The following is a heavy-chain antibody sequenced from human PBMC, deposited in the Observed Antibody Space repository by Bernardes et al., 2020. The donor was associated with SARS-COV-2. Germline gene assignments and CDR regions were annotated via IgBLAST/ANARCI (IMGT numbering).Heavy chain of an antibody. CDR2: ITNDGIST. CDR3: ARNALTDFDS. Sequence: GPGKGLVWVSRITNDGISTNYANPVKGRFTISRDNAKNTLYLQMNSLRAEDTAVYYCARNALTDFDSWGQGTLVTVSS. V-gene: IGHV3-74*01. J-gene: IGHJ4*02.